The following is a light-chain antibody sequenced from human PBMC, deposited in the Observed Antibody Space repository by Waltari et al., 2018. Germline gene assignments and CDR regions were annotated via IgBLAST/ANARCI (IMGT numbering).Light chain of an antibody. CDR1: QSISSW. V-gene: IGKV1-5*03. CDR2: KAS. Sequence: DIQMTQSPSTLSASVGDRVTITCRASQSISSWLAWYQQKPGKAPKLLIYKASSLESGVPSRFSGSGSGTEFTLTISSLQPDDFATYYCQQYNSSPGTFGQGTKLEIK. CDR3: QQYNSSPGT. J-gene: IGKJ2*01.